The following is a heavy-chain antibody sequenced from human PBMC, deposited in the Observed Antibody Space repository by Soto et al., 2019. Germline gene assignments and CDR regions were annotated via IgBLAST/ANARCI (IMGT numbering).Heavy chain of an antibody. V-gene: IGHV4-59*08. J-gene: IGHJ6*02. Sequence: QVQLQESGPGLVKPSETLSLTCTVSGGSITNYYCSWFRQPPGKGLEWIGYISYSGASAYNLSLTSRLPMSMSTSKTQFSLMLESVTATDTSVYYCAILVYGSLHGLVDVWGQGPTVIVSS. CDR3: AILVYGSLHGLVDV. CDR2: ISYSGAS. CDR1: GGSITNYY. D-gene: IGHD1-26*01.